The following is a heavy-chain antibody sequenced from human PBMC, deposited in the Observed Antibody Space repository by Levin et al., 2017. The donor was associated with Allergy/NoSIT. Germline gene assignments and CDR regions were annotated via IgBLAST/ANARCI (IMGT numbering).Heavy chain of an antibody. CDR3: ASETFLGAFEM. D-gene: IGHD2/OR15-2a*01. J-gene: IGHJ3*02. CDR2: MFSTGAI. Sequence: SQTLSLTCIVSGVSISSSYWNWIRQPAGKGLEWIGRMFSTGAINYNPSLKSRITMSVDTSKNHFSLKLMSVTAADTAVSYCASETFLGAFEMWGQGTMVTVSS. V-gene: IGHV4-4*07. CDR1: GVSISSSY.